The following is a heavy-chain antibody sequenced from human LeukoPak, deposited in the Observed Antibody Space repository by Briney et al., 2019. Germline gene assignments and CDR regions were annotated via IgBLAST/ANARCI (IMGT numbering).Heavy chain of an antibody. D-gene: IGHD1-1*01. V-gene: IGHV4-38-2*01. CDR3: AGAKDTTGNGRPNWFDP. CDR1: GYSISSGYY. J-gene: IGHJ5*02. Sequence: SETLSLTCAVSGYSISSGYYWGWIRQPPGKGLQWIGSIFQRGYSYYNPSLKSRVTISVDTSRNQFSLKLSSVTAADTAVYYCAGAKDTTGNGRPNWFDPWGQGTLVTVSS. CDR2: IFQRGYS.